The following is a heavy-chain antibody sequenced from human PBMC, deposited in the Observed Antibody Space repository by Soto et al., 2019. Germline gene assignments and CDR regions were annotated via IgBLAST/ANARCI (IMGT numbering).Heavy chain of an antibody. Sequence: PSETLSLTCVVSGDSISSNNWWSWVRQPPGKGLEWIGEIYHSGSTNYNPSLKSRVTMSVDKSKNQFSLKMSSVTSADTAVYYCARVPYSGSYQDYWGQGTLVTVS. D-gene: IGHD1-26*01. CDR3: ARVPYSGSYQDY. V-gene: IGHV4-4*02. CDR2: IYHSGST. CDR1: GDSISSNNW. J-gene: IGHJ4*02.